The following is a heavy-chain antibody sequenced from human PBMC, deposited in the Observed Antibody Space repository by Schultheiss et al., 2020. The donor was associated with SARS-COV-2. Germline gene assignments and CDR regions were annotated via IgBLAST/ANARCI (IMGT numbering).Heavy chain of an antibody. J-gene: IGHJ6*02. CDR2: ISWNSGSI. D-gene: IGHD2-2*01. CDR1: GFTFDDYA. CDR3: ARDNGGCSSTSCYRPMDV. V-gene: IGHV3-9*01. Sequence: GGSLRLSCAASGFTFDDYAMHWVRQAPGKGLEWVSGISWNSGSIGYADSVKGRFTISRDNAKNSLYLQMNSLRAEDTAVYYCARDNGGCSSTSCYRPMDVWGQGTTVTVSS.